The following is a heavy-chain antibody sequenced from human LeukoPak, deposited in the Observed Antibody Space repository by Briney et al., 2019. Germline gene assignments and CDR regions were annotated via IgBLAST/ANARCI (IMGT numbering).Heavy chain of an antibody. D-gene: IGHD2-15*01. CDR2: IYHSGSN. CDR3: ARAPRVAATLFDP. J-gene: IGHJ5*02. V-gene: IGHV4-30-2*01. CDR1: GGSISSGGYS. Sequence: SQTLSLTCAVSGGSISSGGYSWSWIRQPPGKGLEWIGYIYHSGSNYYNPSLKSRVTISVDRSKNQFSLKLSSVTAADTAVYYCARAPRVAATLFDPWGQGTLVTVSS.